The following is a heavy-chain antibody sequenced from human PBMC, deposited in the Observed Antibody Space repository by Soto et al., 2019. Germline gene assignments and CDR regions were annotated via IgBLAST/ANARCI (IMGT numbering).Heavy chain of an antibody. CDR1: GGTFSSYA. Sequence: QVQLVQSGAEVKKPGSSVKVSCKASGGTFSSYAISWVRQAPGQGLEWMGGIIPIFGTANYAQKFQGRVTITADESTSKAYRELSSRRSEDRPVYYCARDSSGGIDYGGQGPRVTVSS. V-gene: IGHV1-69*12. CDR2: IIPIFGTA. D-gene: IGHD2-15*01. CDR3: ARDSSGGIDY. J-gene: IGHJ4*02.